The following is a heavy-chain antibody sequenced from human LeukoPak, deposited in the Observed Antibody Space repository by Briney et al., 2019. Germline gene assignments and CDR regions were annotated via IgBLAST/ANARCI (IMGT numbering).Heavy chain of an antibody. D-gene: IGHD3-3*01. CDR3: AKGPSYDFWSGYPYYYYYYMDV. V-gene: IGHV3-30*09. J-gene: IGHJ6*03. CDR2: VPYDECKK. CDR1: VFLFCLYA. Sequence: GSSLSLLCAACVFLFCLYAMQGARESRGRGLVWVELVPYDECKKNDADSVKGRFAISRDNSKNTLYLQMNSLRTEDTAVYYCAKGPSYDFWSGYPYYYYYYMDVWGKGTTVTVSS.